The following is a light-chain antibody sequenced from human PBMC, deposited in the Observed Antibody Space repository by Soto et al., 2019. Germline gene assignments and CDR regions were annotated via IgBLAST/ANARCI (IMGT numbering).Light chain of an antibody. CDR1: QSISDW. J-gene: IGKJ1*01. V-gene: IGKV1-5*01. CDR3: QQYNTYWT. CDR2: NAS. Sequence: DIQMTQSPSTLSASVGDRVTITCRASQSISDWLAWYQQKPGKAPKLLIYNASSLHSGVPSRSSGSGSGTEFTLTISSLQSEDFAIYYCQQYNTYWTFGHGTKVDIK.